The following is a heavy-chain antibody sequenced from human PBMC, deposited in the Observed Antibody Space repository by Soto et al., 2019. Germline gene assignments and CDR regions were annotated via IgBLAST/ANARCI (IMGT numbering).Heavy chain of an antibody. CDR2: FLPIFGKA. D-gene: IGHD5-18*01. J-gene: IGHJ4*02. V-gene: IGHV1-69*19. CDR3: ATDSPVDTAMLPMI. CDR1: GGTFSSYA. Sequence: QVQLVQSGAEVKKPGSSVKVSCKASGGTFSSYAISWVRQAPGQGLEWMGGFLPIFGKANYAQTVQGRVTITPDESTSTAYMDVSSLRSPDTAVYYCATDSPVDTAMLPMIWGQGTLVPVSS.